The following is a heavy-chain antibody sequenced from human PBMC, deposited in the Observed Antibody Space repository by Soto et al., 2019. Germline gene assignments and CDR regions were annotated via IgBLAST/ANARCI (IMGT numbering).Heavy chain of an antibody. CDR1: GYMFTSYA. V-gene: IGHV1-18*01. J-gene: IGHJ6*02. Sequence: QVQLVQSGPAVKKPGASVKVSCKASGYMFTSYAISWVRQAPGQGLEWMGWISAFNGNRNYAQKCQGSATMTTDTSTNTAYMELRSLTSDDTAVYYCARGKSAMDVWGQGTTVTVSS. CDR3: ARGKSAMDV. CDR2: ISAFNGNR.